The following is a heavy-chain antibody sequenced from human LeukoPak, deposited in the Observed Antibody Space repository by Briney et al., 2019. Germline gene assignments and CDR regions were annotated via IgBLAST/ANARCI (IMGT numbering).Heavy chain of an antibody. CDR3: ARGLAHKFDY. J-gene: IGHJ4*02. Sequence: SETLSLTCTVSGGSISTYYWSWFRQPPGKGLEWIGYLYYSGSTNCNPSLKSRVTISLDTSKNQFSLKLSSVTAADTAVYYCARGLAHKFDYWGQGTLVTVSS. CDR2: LYYSGST. CDR1: GGSISTYY. V-gene: IGHV4-59*08. D-gene: IGHD6-19*01.